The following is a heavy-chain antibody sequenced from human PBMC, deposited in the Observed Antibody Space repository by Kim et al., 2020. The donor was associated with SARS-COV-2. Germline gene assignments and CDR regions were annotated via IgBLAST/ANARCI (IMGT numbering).Heavy chain of an antibody. Sequence: GGSLRLSCAASGFTFSSYAMSWVRQAPGKGLEWVSSISGSDGDTYYAQSVKGRFTISRDNSKNTLYLQIYSLRAEDTAVYYCAKDVLMWFGVLGGGMDVWGQGPTVTVSS. CDR1: GFTFSSYA. D-gene: IGHD3-10*01. J-gene: IGHJ6*02. V-gene: IGHV3-23*01. CDR3: AKDVLMWFGVLGGGMDV. CDR2: ISGSDGDT.